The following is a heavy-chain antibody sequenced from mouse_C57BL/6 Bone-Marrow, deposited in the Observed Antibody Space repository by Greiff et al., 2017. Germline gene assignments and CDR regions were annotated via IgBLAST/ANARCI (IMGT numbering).Heavy chain of an antibody. CDR2: IYPRSGNT. J-gene: IGHJ2*01. CDR3: ARRPPIYYYGSSFDY. V-gene: IGHV1-55*01. CDR1: GYTFTSYW. D-gene: IGHD1-1*01. Sequence: QVQLQQPGAELVKPGASVKMSCKASGYTFTSYWITWVKQRPGQGLEWIGDIYPRSGNTYYNEKFKGKATLTADKSSSTAYMELRSLTSEDSAVYFCARRPPIYYYGSSFDYWGQGTTLTVSS.